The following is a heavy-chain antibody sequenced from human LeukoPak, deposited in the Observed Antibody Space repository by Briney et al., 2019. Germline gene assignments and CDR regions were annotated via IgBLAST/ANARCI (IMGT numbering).Heavy chain of an antibody. D-gene: IGHD4-23*01. CDR2: ISWNSGSI. J-gene: IGHJ2*01. CDR1: GFTFDDYA. Sequence: PGGSLRLSCAASGFTFDDYAMHWVRQAPGKGLEWVSGISWNSGSIGYADSVKGRFTISRDNAKNSLYLQMNSLRADDTAVYYCAREPSGGNEYWYFDLWGRGTLVTVSS. CDR3: AREPSGGNEYWYFDL. V-gene: IGHV3-9*01.